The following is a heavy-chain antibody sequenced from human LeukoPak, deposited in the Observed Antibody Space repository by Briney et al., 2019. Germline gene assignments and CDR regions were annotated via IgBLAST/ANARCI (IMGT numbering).Heavy chain of an antibody. D-gene: IGHD3-22*01. Sequence: QPGGTLRLSCAASGFTFSSYGMSWVRQAPGKGLEWVSSISGSGDSTYYADSVKGRFIISRDNSKNTLFLQMNSLRAEDTAVYYCAKAMYSFDSSGYPYWGQGTLVTVSS. CDR1: GFTFSSYG. CDR2: ISGSGDST. J-gene: IGHJ4*02. CDR3: AKAMYSFDSSGYPY. V-gene: IGHV3-23*01.